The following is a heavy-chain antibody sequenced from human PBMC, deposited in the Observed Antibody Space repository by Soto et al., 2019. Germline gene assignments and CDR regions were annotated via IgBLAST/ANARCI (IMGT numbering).Heavy chain of an antibody. J-gene: IGHJ4*02. V-gene: IGHV3-9*01. Sequence: EVQLVESGGGLVQPGRSLRLSCAASGFTFDAYAMHWVRRVPGKGLEWVSSISWNSNIIGYADSVKGRFTISRDNAKNSLYLQMNSLRPEDTALYYCAKGGPAGFCSGGRCYFDYWGQGTLVTVSS. CDR2: ISWNSNII. CDR1: GFTFDAYA. CDR3: AKGGPAGFCSGGRCYFDY. D-gene: IGHD2-15*01.